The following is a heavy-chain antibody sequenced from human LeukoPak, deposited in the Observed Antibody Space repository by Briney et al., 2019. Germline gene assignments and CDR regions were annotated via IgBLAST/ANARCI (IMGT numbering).Heavy chain of an antibody. V-gene: IGHV1-2*02. J-gene: IGHJ4*02. CDR1: GYTFTGYY. Sequence: GASVKVSCEASGYTFTGYYMHWVRQAPGQGLEWMGWINPNSGGTNYAQKFQGRVTMTRDTSISTAYMELSRLRSDDTAVYYCVRYLAAADTNFDYWGQGTLVTVSS. CDR3: VRYLAAADTNFDY. D-gene: IGHD6-13*01. CDR2: INPNSGGT.